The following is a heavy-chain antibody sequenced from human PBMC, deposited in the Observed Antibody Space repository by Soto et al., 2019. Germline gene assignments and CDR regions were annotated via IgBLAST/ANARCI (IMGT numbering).Heavy chain of an antibody. Sequence: ASVKVSCKASGYTFTCYGIYWVRQSPGQRLEWMGWINAANGDTKYSPKFQGRVTITRDTSASTAYMELSSLRSEDTAVYYCVRRHVSATGIDWFDPWGQGTLVTVSS. J-gene: IGHJ5*02. V-gene: IGHV1-3*01. CDR2: INAANGDT. CDR1: GYTFTCYG. CDR3: VRRHVSATGIDWFDP. D-gene: IGHD6-13*01.